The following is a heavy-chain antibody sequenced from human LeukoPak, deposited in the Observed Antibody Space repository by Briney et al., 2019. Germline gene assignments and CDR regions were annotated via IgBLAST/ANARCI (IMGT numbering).Heavy chain of an antibody. CDR3: AKVLWQQLFDY. CDR1: GFTFSSYG. D-gene: IGHD6-13*01. J-gene: IGHJ4*02. CDR2: ISGSGGRT. Sequence: GGSLRLSCAASGFTFSSYGMSWVRQAPGKGLEWVSMISGSGGRTYYADSVKGRVTISRDNSKNTLYLQMNSLRAEDTAVYYCAKVLWQQLFDYWGQGTLVTVSS. V-gene: IGHV3-23*01.